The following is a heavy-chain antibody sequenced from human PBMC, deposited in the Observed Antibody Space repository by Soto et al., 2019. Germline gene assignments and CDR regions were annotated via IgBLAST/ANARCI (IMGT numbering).Heavy chain of an antibody. CDR3: ARLKGGERITMFRVVISHGVWFDP. CDR1: GGSISSSSYY. Sequence: QLQLQESGPGLVKPSETLSLTCTVSGGSISSSSYYWGWIRQPPGKGLEWIGSIYYSGSTYYNPSLKSRDTISVDTSKNEVALRLSSVTAADTAVYSCARLKGGERITMFRVVISHGVWFDPWGQGTLVTVSS. D-gene: IGHD3-3*01. CDR2: IYYSGST. J-gene: IGHJ5*02. V-gene: IGHV4-39*01.